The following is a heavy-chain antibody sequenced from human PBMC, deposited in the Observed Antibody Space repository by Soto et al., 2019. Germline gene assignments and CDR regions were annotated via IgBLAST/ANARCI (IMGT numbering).Heavy chain of an antibody. CDR2: INHSGST. Sequence: QVQLQQWGAGLLKPSETLSLTCAVYGGSFSGYYWSWIRQPPGKGLEWIGEINHSGSTHYNPSLKGGVTISVDTSKNQFSLKLSYVTAADTAVYYCARGGRAYGSGSYFWSFDYWGQGTLVTVSS. V-gene: IGHV4-34*01. D-gene: IGHD3-10*01. CDR3: ARGGRAYGSGSYFWSFDY. J-gene: IGHJ4*02. CDR1: GGSFSGYY.